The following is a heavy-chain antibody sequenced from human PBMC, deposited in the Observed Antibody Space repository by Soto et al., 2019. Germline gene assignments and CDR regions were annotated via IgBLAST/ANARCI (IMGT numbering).Heavy chain of an antibody. V-gene: IGHV4-59*01. CDR1: GGSISSYY. CDR3: ARSDGRY. J-gene: IGHJ4*02. CDR2: IYYSGST. Sequence: QVQLQXSGPXLXXPXETLSLTCTVSGGSISSYYWSWIRQPPGKGLEWIGYIYYSGSTNYNPSLKSRVTISVDTSKNQFSLKLSSVTAADTAVYYCARSDGRYWGQGTLVTVSS.